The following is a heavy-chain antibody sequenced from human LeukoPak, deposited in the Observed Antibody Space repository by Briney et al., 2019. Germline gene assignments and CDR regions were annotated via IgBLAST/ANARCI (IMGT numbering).Heavy chain of an antibody. Sequence: SETLSPTCTVSGGSISSYYWSWIRQPPGKGLEWIGYIYYSGSTNYNPSLKSRVTISVDTSKNQFSLKLSSVTAADTAVYYCARGWAAAGVDYWGQGTLVTVSS. CDR3: ARGWAAAGVDY. V-gene: IGHV4-59*01. D-gene: IGHD6-13*01. CDR2: IYYSGST. J-gene: IGHJ4*02. CDR1: GGSISSYY.